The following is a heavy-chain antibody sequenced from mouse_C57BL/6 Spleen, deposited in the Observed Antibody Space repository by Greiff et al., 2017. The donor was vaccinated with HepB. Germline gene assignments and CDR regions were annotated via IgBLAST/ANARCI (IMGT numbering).Heavy chain of an antibody. CDR1: GYSITSGYY. Sequence: EVKLQESGPGLVKPSQSLSLTCSVTGYSITSGYYWNWIRQFPGNKLEWMGYISYDGSNNYNPSLKNRISITRDTSKNQFFLKLNSVTTEDTATYYCARDYSNYGRGFDYWGQGTTLTVSS. V-gene: IGHV3-6*01. CDR2: ISYDGSN. J-gene: IGHJ2*01. CDR3: ARDYSNYGRGFDY. D-gene: IGHD2-5*01.